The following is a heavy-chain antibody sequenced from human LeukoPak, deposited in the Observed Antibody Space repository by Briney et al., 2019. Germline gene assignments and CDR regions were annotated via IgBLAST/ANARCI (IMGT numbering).Heavy chain of an antibody. Sequence: ASVKVSCKASGYSFAGYYMHWVRQAPGQGLEWMGWINPNSGDTKYAQKFQGRVTMTRDTSISTAYMELTRLRSDDTAVYYCARDNGDPIRYYYYYMDVWGKGTTVTVSS. CDR2: INPNSGDT. D-gene: IGHD4-17*01. CDR3: ARDNGDPIRYYYYYMDV. J-gene: IGHJ6*03. V-gene: IGHV1-2*02. CDR1: GYSFAGYY.